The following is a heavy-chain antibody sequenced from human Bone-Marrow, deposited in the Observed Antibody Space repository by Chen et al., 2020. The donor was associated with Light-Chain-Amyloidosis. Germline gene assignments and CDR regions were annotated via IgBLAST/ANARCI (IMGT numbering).Heavy chain of an antibody. CDR2: LNPISDST. CDR1: GYTFTDYH. D-gene: IGHD2-2*01. CDR3: ARGLHCSNTNCHLEFYYNAMDV. Sequence: QVQLVQSGAEVKKPGASVKVYCEASGYTFTDYHMHWVRQAPGQGLEWMGWLNPISDSTIYAQKLQGRVTMTRAPSISTVYMELSRLRSDATAVYYCARGLHCSNTNCHLEFYYNAMDVWGQGTTVTVSS. V-gene: IGHV1-2*02. J-gene: IGHJ6*02.